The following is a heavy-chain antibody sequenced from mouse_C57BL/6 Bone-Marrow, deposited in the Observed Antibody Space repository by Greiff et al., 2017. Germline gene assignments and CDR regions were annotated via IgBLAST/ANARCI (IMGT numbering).Heavy chain of an antibody. CDR1: GFTFSSYG. Sequence: GMLVESGGDLVKPGGSLKLSCAASGFTFSSYGMSWVRQTPDKRLEWVATISSGGSYTYYPDSVKGRFTISRDNAKNTLYLQMSSLKSEDTAMYYCARHGDYYDYAWFAYWGQGTLVTVSA. V-gene: IGHV5-6*02. CDR2: ISSGGSYT. CDR3: ARHGDYYDYAWFAY. D-gene: IGHD2-4*01. J-gene: IGHJ3*01.